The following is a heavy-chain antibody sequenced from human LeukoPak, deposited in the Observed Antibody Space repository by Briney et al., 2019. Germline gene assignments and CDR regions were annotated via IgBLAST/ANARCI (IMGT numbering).Heavy chain of an antibody. V-gene: IGHV4-39*01. Sequence: SETLSLTCNVSGGSVTDKDYYWAWVRQPPGQGLEWVGSVFHNGDSYPNPSLRSRAAMSVDKSKNQFSLSLTSVTAADTAHYYCTRRGTGSSWGWFDPWGQGTLVSVSP. CDR1: GGSVTDKDYY. CDR2: VFHNGDS. D-gene: IGHD1-26*01. CDR3: TRRGTGSSWGWFDP. J-gene: IGHJ5*02.